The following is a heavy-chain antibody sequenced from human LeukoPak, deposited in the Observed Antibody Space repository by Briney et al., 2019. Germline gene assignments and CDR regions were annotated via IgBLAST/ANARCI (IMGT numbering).Heavy chain of an antibody. D-gene: IGHD2-8*01. V-gene: IGHV3-20*04. CDR3: ARSGVGYCTNGVCFVDY. CDR1: GLTFDDYG. J-gene: IGHJ4*02. Sequence: GGSLRLSCAASGLTFDDYGMSWVRQAPGRGLEWVSGISWNGGSTGYADSVKGRFTISRDNAKNSLYLQMNSLRAEDTALYYCARSGVGYCTNGVCFVDYWGQGTLVTVSS. CDR2: ISWNGGST.